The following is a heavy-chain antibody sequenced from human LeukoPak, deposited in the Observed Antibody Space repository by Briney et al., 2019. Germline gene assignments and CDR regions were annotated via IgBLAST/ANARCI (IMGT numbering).Heavy chain of an antibody. D-gene: IGHD3-3*01. Sequence: SETLSLTCAVYGGSFSGYYWSWIRQPPGKGLEWIGEINHSGSTNYNPSLKSRVTISVDTSKNQFSLKLSSVTAADTAVYYCARHGHDFWSGYWPFDPWGQGTLVTVSS. V-gene: IGHV4-34*01. CDR3: ARHGHDFWSGYWPFDP. J-gene: IGHJ5*02. CDR1: GGSFSGYY. CDR2: INHSGST.